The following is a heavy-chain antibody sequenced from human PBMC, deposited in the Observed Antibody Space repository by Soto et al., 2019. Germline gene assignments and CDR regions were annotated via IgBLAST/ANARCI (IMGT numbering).Heavy chain of an antibody. V-gene: IGHV1-69*13. CDR1: GGTFSSYA. J-gene: IGHJ6*04. D-gene: IGHD3-3*01. Sequence: SVKVSCKASGGTFSSYAISWVRQAPGQGLEWMGGIIPIFGTANYAQKFQGRVTITADESTSTAYMELSSLRSEDTAGYYCARVLMPGGVVTFRNYYYYGMGVWGKGTAVTVS. CDR2: IIPIFGTA. CDR3: ARVLMPGGVVTFRNYYYYGMGV.